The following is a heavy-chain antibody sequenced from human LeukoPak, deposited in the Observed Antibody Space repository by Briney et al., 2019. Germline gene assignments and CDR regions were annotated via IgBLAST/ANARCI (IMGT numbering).Heavy chain of an antibody. Sequence: PGGSLRLSCAASGFTFSNAWMSWVRQAPGKGLEWVGRIKSKTDGGTTDYAAPVKGRFTISRDDSKNTLYLQMNSLKTEDTAVYYCLVDIVVVVAAPIPWINWGQGTLVTVSS. CDR2: IKSKTDGGTT. CDR3: LVDIVVVVAAPIPWIN. V-gene: IGHV3-15*01. CDR1: GFTFSNAW. J-gene: IGHJ4*02. D-gene: IGHD2-15*01.